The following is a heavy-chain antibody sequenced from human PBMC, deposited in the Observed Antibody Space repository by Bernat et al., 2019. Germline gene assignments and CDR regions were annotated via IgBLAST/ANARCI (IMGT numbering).Heavy chain of an antibody. D-gene: IGHD3-16*01. CDR1: GYTFTSYA. Sequence: QVQLVQSGAEVKKPGASVKVSCKASGYTFTSYAMHWVRQAPGQRLEWMGWINAGNGNTKYSQKFQGRVTITRDTSASTAYMELSSLRSEDTAVYYCARDCGGRGVRGPFDYWGQGTLVTVSS. CDR2: INAGNGNT. CDR3: ARDCGGRGVRGPFDY. J-gene: IGHJ4*02. V-gene: IGHV1-3*01.